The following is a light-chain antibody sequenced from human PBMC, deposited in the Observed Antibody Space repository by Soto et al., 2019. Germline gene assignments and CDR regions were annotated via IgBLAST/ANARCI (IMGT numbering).Light chain of an antibody. CDR1: QGIGTY. CDR3: QQVDSYPRT. V-gene: IGKV1-9*01. J-gene: IGKJ1*01. Sequence: IQLTQSPSSLSASLGDRVTVTCRASQGIGTYLVWYQQKSGKAPTVLIYASSTLQTGVPSRFSGSGSGTDFSLTISSINPEDVATYYCQQVDSYPRTFGQGT. CDR2: ASS.